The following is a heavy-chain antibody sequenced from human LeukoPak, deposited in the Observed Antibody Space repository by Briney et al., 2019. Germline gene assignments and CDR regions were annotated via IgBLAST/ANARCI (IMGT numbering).Heavy chain of an antibody. CDR3: AKAAATMVRGVIPHYFDS. Sequence: PGGSLRLSCAASGFTFSTYALNWVRQAPGKGLEWVSAISASGGGTYYADSVKGRFTISRDNSKNTMYLQMNSLRAEDTAVYYCAKAAATMVRGVIPHYFDSWGQGTLVTVSS. CDR1: GFTFSTYA. J-gene: IGHJ4*02. CDR2: ISASGGGT. D-gene: IGHD3-10*01. V-gene: IGHV3-23*01.